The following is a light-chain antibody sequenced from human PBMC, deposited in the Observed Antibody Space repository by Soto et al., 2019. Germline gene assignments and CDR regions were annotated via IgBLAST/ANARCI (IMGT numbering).Light chain of an antibody. V-gene: IGKV3-20*01. CDR3: QHYGSSPPVT. CDR2: DAS. CDR1: QSVDNN. Sequence: EIVMTQSPVTLSASPGESATLSCRASQSVDNNVAWYQQKPGQAPRLLIYDASNRATGIPARFSGSGSGTDFTLTISGLEPEDFAVYYCQHYGSSPPVTFGPGTKVDIK. J-gene: IGKJ3*01.